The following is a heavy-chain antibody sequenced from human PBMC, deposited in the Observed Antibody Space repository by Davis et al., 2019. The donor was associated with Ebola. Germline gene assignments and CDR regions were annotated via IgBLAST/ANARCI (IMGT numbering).Heavy chain of an antibody. CDR1: GYTLTELC. Sequence: ASVKVSCKVSGYTLTELCMHWVRQAPGKGLEWMGGFDLEDGETIYAQKFQGRVTMTEDTSIDTAYMELSSLRSEDTAVYYCATPQWLGNDAFDIWGQGTMVSVSS. D-gene: IGHD6-19*01. V-gene: IGHV1-24*01. J-gene: IGHJ3*02. CDR3: ATPQWLGNDAFDI. CDR2: FDLEDGET.